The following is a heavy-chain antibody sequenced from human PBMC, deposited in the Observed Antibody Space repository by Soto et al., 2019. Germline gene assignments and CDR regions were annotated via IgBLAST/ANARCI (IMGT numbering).Heavy chain of an antibody. CDR2: IYPGDSDS. V-gene: IGHV5-51*01. J-gene: IGHJ4*02. D-gene: IGHD6-19*01. CDR1: GYSFTSYR. CDR3: ARRLNTGWFFDF. Sequence: LGESLTISCEGPGYSFTSYRLGWVPQMAGKGLECIRIIYPGDSDSRYSPSFQGEVAFSADKAISTAYRQWSGLKASDTHIYYCARRLNTGWFFDFWGQGTMVTL.